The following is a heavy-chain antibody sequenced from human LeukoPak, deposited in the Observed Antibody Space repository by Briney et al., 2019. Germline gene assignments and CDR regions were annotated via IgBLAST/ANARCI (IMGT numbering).Heavy chain of an antibody. CDR1: GYTFTSYG. Sequence: ASVKVSCKASGYTFTSYGISWVRQAPGQGLEWMGWISAYNGNTNYAQKLQGRVTMTTDTSTSTAYMELRSLRPEDTAVYYCAKDEGIRCLRGDCPFDSWGQGTLVTVSS. D-gene: IGHD2-21*01. V-gene: IGHV1-18*01. CDR3: AKDEGIRCLRGDCPFDS. CDR2: ISAYNGNT. J-gene: IGHJ4*02.